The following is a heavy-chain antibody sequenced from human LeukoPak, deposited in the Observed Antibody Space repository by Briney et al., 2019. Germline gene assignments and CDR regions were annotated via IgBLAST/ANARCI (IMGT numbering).Heavy chain of an antibody. CDR2: MNGDGSQI. CDR3: VAWGNSGNS. V-gene: IGHV3-7*01. Sequence: GALRLSCAAPGFTFSGRWMSWVRQAPAKGLEWVAHMNGDGSQIYYMDFVKGRFTISRDNAKNSLYLQMNGLRAEDTAVYYCVAWGNSGNSWGQGTMVIVSS. CDR1: GFTFSGRW. D-gene: IGHD1-26*01. J-gene: IGHJ3*01.